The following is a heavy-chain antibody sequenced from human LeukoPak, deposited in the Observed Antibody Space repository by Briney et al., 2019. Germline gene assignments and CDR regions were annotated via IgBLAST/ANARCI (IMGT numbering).Heavy chain of an antibody. CDR2: IYHSGST. V-gene: IGHV4-38-2*02. D-gene: IGHD2-2*01. CDR1: GYSISSGYY. J-gene: IGHJ6*03. CDR3: AREVGYCSSTSCYSYYYYMDV. Sequence: SETLSLTCTVSGYSISSGYYWGWIRQPPGKGLEWIGSIYHSGSTHYNSSLKSRVTISVDTSKNQFSLKLGSVTAADTAVYYCAREVGYCSSTSCYSYYYYMDVWGKGTTVTVSS.